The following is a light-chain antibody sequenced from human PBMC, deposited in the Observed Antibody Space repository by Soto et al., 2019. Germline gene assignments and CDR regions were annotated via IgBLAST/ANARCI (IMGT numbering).Light chain of an antibody. Sequence: DTQLTKYPSSVSASVGDRVTITCRESQGISSWLAWYQQKPEKAPKLVIYDASSLQSGVPSRFSGSGFGIDFTLTISSLLSDDFANYYCPQGNGFPLTSGVGTKVYSK. CDR1: QGISSW. J-gene: IGKJ4*01. CDR3: PQGNGFPLT. CDR2: DAS. V-gene: IGKV1-12*01.